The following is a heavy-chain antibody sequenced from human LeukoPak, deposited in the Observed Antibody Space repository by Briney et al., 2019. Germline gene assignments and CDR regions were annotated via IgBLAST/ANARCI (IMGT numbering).Heavy chain of an antibody. V-gene: IGHV4-59*12. CDR1: GGPISSYY. D-gene: IGHD2-2*01. Sequence: SETLSLTCTVSGGPISSYYCSWIRQPPGKGLEWIGYIYYSGSTNYNPSLKSRVTISVDTSKNQFSLKLSSVTAADTAVYYCARDSAALDYWGQGTLVTVSS. J-gene: IGHJ4*02. CDR2: IYYSGST. CDR3: ARDSAALDY.